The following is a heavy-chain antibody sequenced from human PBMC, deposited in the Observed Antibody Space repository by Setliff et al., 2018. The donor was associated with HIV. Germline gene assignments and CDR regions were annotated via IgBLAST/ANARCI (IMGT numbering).Heavy chain of an antibody. CDR1: GYTFTGYY. D-gene: IGHD2-15*01. CDR2: INPNSGDT. CDR3: ARDLAYCSGGSCYRPFIYYFYYMDV. Sequence: ASVKVSCKTSGYTFTGYYVQWVRQAPGQGPEWMGWINPNSGDTNYAQKFQGRVTMTRDTSISTVYMEVSWLTSDDTAIYYCARDLAYCSGGSCYRPFIYYFYYMDVWGKGATVTVSS. V-gene: IGHV1-2*02. J-gene: IGHJ6*03.